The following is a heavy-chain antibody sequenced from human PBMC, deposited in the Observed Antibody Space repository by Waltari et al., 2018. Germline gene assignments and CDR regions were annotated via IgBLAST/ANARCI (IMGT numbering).Heavy chain of an antibody. J-gene: IGHJ3*02. CDR2: IYPGDSDT. V-gene: IGHV5-51*01. Sequence: EVQLVQSGVEVKKPGESLKISCKGSGYSFTSYWIGWGRQMPGKGLEWMGIIYPGDSDTRYSPSFQGQVTISADKSISTAYLQWNSLKASDTAMYYCARPIEMATISYAFDIWGQGTMVTVSS. D-gene: IGHD5-12*01. CDR1: GYSFTSYW. CDR3: ARPIEMATISYAFDI.